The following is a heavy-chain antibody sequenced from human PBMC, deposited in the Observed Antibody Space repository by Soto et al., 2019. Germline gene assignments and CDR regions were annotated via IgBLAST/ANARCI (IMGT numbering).Heavy chain of an antibody. CDR1: GFSFSSYA. Sequence: PVWALRVSCAGSGFSFSSYALRWVREVPGRGLEWLSTISDSGDSAYYADSVKGRFNISRDNSTNTLYLQMNSLRAEDTAVYYCARPYGGKIGHALDLWGQGSIVT. CDR3: ARPYGGKIGHALDL. V-gene: IGHV3-23*01. J-gene: IGHJ3*01. D-gene: IGHD2-15*01. CDR2: ISDSGDSA.